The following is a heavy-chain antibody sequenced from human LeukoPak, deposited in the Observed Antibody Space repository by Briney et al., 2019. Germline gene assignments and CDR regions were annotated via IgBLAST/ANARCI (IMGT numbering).Heavy chain of an antibody. Sequence: PGGSLRLPCAASGFTLSSYYMSWPRQAPGKGLEWVANIKQGGIHKYYVDSVKLRFTISRSNPQHSLYLQMNSLRAKDTAVYYCARVGPGTTALPTPLDDAFHIWGQGTMLTVSS. J-gene: IGHJ3*02. CDR2: IKQGGIHK. CDR3: ARVGPGTTALPTPLDDAFHI. D-gene: IGHD1-1*01. V-gene: IGHV3-7*01. CDR1: GFTLSSYY.